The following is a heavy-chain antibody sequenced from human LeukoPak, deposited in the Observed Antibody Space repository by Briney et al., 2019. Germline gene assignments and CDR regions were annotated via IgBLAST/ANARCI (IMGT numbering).Heavy chain of an antibody. D-gene: IGHD3-3*01. CDR1: GFTFSSYG. CDR3: AKDSSGVANYFDY. CDR2: ISYDGSNK. Sequence: GSLRLSCAASGFTFSSYGVHWVRQAPGKGLEWVAVISYDGSNKYYADSVKGRFTISRDNSKNTLYLQMNSLRAEDTAVYYCAKDSSGVANYFDYWGQGTLVTVSS. V-gene: IGHV3-30*18. J-gene: IGHJ4*02.